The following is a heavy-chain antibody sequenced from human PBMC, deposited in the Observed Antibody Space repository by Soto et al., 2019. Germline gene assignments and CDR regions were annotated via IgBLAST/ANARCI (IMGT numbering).Heavy chain of an antibody. J-gene: IGHJ4*02. CDR3: AREWWSGSLIGGSL. V-gene: IGHV4-34*01. CDR1: GGSFSDYY. Sequence: QVQLQQWGAGLLKPSETLSLTCPVNGGSFSDYYWTWIRQPPGKRLEWIGEVNHGGSTHYNPSLKSQVSISVDTSKKQFSLILTFVTAADTAVYYCAREWWSGSLIGGSLGGEGTLVTVSS. CDR2: VNHGGST. D-gene: IGHD3-3*01.